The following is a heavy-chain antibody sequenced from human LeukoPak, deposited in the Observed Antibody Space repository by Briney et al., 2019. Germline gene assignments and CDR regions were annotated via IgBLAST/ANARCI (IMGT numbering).Heavy chain of an antibody. CDR1: GFTFSSNE. J-gene: IGHJ4*02. D-gene: IGHD3-16*01. V-gene: IGHV3-48*03. Sequence: GGSLRLSCAASGFTFSSNEMSWVRQAPGKGLEWVSYISATGYTIYYTDSVKGRFTISRDNAKNSLYLQMNSLRAEDRAVYYCARVSRSGSWGFFDYWGQGTLVTVSS. CDR3: ARVSRSGSWGFFDY. CDR2: ISATGYTI.